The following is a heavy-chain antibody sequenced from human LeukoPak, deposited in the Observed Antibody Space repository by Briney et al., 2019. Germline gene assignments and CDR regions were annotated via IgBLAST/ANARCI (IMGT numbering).Heavy chain of an antibody. CDR1: GFTFSTFV. Sequence: GGSLRLSCAASGFTFSTFVMSWVRQAPGKGLEWVSTIYDGGVYTYYADSVKGRFTISRGDSEDTLYLQVSSLRVEDTAKYYCVKGHWADDWGQGTLSPSPQ. CDR2: IYDGGVYT. V-gene: IGHV3-23*01. CDR3: VKGHWADD. J-gene: IGHJ4*02. D-gene: IGHD7-27*01.